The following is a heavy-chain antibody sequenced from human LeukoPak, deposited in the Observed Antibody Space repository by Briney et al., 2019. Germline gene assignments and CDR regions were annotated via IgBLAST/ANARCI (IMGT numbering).Heavy chain of an antibody. V-gene: IGHV3-23*01. Sequence: GGSLRLSCAASGFTFRSYAMSWVRQAPGKGLEWVSAISGRGGSTYYADSVKGRFTISRDNSKNTLYLQMNSLRAEDMAVYYCAKVGPPYDSSGYFDYWGQGTLVTVSS. CDR3: AKVGPPYDSSGYFDY. D-gene: IGHD3-22*01. CDR2: ISGRGGST. J-gene: IGHJ4*02. CDR1: GFTFRSYA.